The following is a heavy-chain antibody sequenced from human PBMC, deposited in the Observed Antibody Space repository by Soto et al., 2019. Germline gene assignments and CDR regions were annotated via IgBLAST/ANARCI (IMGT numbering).Heavy chain of an antibody. J-gene: IGHJ5*02. CDR2: ISYSSSII. D-gene: IGHD1-1*01. CDR1: GFTFSTYS. V-gene: IGHV3-48*02. Sequence: HPGGSLRLSCAASGFTFSTYSMNWVRQAPGKGLEWISYISYSSSIIYYADSVEGRFAISRDNARNSLYLQMNGLRDEDTAVYYCARDNGIQGSFDPWGQGTLVTVSS. CDR3: ARDNGIQGSFDP.